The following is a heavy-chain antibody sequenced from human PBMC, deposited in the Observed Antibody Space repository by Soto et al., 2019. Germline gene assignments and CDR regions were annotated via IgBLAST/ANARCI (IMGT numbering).Heavy chain of an antibody. CDR2: IKQDGSEK. V-gene: IGHV3-7*01. CDR3: ARASDSSGWRYYYMDV. D-gene: IGHD6-19*01. Sequence: GGSLRLSCSASGFTFSSYAMNWVRQAPGKGLEWVANIKQDGSEKYYVDSVKGRFTISRDNAKNALYLQMNSLRAEDTAVYYCARASDSSGWRYYYMDVWGKGTTVTVSS. J-gene: IGHJ6*03. CDR1: GFTFSSYA.